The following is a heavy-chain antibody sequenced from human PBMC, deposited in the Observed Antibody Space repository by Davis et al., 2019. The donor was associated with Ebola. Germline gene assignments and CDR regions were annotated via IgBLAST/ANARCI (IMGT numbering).Heavy chain of an antibody. CDR2: ISGSGGSI. V-gene: IGHV3-23*01. CDR1: GFSISDHY. Sequence: GESLKISCAASGFSISDHYMTWVRQAPGKGLEWVSGISGSGGSIYYADSVRGRFIISRDKSNNTLYLEMNSLRVDDTAVYYCATTQWLREFDNWGQGTLVTVSS. D-gene: IGHD6-19*01. CDR3: ATTQWLREFDN. J-gene: IGHJ4*02.